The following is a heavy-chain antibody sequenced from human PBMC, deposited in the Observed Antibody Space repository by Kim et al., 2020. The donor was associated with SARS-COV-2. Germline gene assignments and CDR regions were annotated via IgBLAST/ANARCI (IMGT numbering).Heavy chain of an antibody. J-gene: IGHJ6*02. CDR1: GYSFTSYW. CDR2: IDPSDSYT. V-gene: IGHV5-10-1*01. Sequence: GDSLKISCKGSGYSFTSYWISWVRQMPGKGLEWMGRIDPSDSYTNYSPSFQGHVTISADKSISTAYLQWSSLKASDTAMYYCARLGWELLPSYYYYYGMDVWGQGTTVTVSS. CDR3: ARLGWELLPSYYYYYGMDV. D-gene: IGHD1-26*01.